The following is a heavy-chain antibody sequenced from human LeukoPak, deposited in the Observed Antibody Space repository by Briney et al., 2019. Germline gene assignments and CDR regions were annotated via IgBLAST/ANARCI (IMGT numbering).Heavy chain of an antibody. CDR3: ASEGLVVVPAALTN. CDR2: IWYDGSNK. CDR1: GFTFSSYG. J-gene: IGHJ4*02. V-gene: IGHV3-33*01. Sequence: GSLRLSCAASGFTFSSYGMHWFRQAPGKGLEWVAVIWYDGSNKYYADSVKGRFTISRDNSKNTLYLQMNSLRAEDTAVYYCASEGLVVVPAALTNWGQGTLVTVSS. D-gene: IGHD2-2*01.